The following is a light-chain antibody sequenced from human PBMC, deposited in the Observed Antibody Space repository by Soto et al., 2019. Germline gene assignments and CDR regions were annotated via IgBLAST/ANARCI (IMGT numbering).Light chain of an antibody. CDR3: QQYEILPT. CDR1: QNINNY. Sequence: IQMTHSRSSLSASVGDRVTITCQASQNINNYLNWYQQKPGRAPKLQIYDASNLEAGVPSRFRGSGSGTDFTFTISRLQPEDIATYYCQQYEILPTFGQGTRLEIK. CDR2: DAS. V-gene: IGKV1-33*01. J-gene: IGKJ5*01.